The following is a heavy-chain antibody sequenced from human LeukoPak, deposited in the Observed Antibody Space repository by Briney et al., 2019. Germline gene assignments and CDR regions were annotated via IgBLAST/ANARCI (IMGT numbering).Heavy chain of an antibody. D-gene: IGHD4-17*01. CDR3: ARETTKTTVTTSPWFDP. CDR2: ISYDGSNK. J-gene: IGHJ5*02. Sequence: GGSLRLSCAASGFTFSSYAMHWVRQAPGKGLEWVAVISYDGSNKYYADSVKGRFTISRDNSKNTLYLQMNSLRAEDTAVYYCARETTKTTVTTSPWFDPWGQGTLVTVSS. CDR1: GFTFSSYA. V-gene: IGHV3-30-3*01.